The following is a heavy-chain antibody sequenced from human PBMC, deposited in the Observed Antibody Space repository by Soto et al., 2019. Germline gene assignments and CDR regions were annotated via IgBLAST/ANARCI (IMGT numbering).Heavy chain of an antibody. V-gene: IGHV3-23*01. Sequence: GGSLRLSCAASGFTFSSYAMSWIRQAPGKGLEWVSAISGSGGSTYYADSVKGRFTISRDNSKNTLYLQMNSLRAEDTAVYYCAKDRGRKSTDPLGYYYGMDVWGQGTTVTVSS. CDR1: GFTFSSYA. CDR2: ISGSGGST. CDR3: AKDRGRKSTDPLGYYYGMDV. J-gene: IGHJ6*02. D-gene: IGHD3-10*01.